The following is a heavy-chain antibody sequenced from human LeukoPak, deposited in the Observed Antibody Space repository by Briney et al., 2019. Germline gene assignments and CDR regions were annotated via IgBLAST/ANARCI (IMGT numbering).Heavy chain of an antibody. D-gene: IGHD3-22*01. CDR3: AREDYYDSSGYPPGGAFDI. CDR2: INPNSGGT. Sequence: ASVKVSCKASGGTFSSYAISWVRQAPGQGLEWMGWINPNSGGTNYAQKFQGWVTMTRDTSISTAYMELSRLRSDDTAVYYCAREDYYDSSGYPPGGAFDIWGQGTMVTVSS. J-gene: IGHJ3*02. V-gene: IGHV1-2*04. CDR1: GGTFSSYA.